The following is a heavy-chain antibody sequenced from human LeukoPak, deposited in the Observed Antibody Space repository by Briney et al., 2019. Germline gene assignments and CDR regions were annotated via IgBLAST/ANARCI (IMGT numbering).Heavy chain of an antibody. V-gene: IGHV4-39*07. D-gene: IGHD3-10*01. J-gene: IGHJ5*02. CDR1: GGSISSSSYY. CDR3: ARDPLLWFGELFEYNWFDP. Sequence: PSETLSLTCTVSGGSISSSSYYWGWIRQPPGKGLEWIGSIYYSGSTYYNPSLKSRVTISVDTSKNQFSLKLSSVTAADTAVYYCARDPLLWFGELFEYNWFDPWGQGTLVTVSS. CDR2: IYYSGST.